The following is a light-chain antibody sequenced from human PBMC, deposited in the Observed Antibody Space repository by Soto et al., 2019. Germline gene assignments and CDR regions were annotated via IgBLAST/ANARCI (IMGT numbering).Light chain of an antibody. CDR2: AES. V-gene: IGKV1-39*01. CDR3: QPRYIAPWT. J-gene: IGKJ1*01. Sequence: IQMRQSPSSLSAAVVARVNITFRASQPVTNYLSWYTTKPGKDPKLFIYAESRLQSGVQSRFSGGGSGNDGTLKLRRLLPEEGSTDYGQPRYIAPWTVGQGPQVDLK. CDR1: QPVTNY.